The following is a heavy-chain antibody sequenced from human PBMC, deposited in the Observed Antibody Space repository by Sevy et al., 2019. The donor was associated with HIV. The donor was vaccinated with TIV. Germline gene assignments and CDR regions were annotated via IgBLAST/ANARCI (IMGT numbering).Heavy chain of an antibody. J-gene: IGHJ4*02. CDR3: ARAGGSYYRPPGY. Sequence: ASVKVSCKASGYTFTSYGISWVRQAPGQGLEWMGWISAYNGNTNYAQKLQGRVTMTTDTSTRTAYMELRSLGSDDTAVYYCARAGGSYYRPPGYWGQGTLVTVSS. D-gene: IGHD1-26*01. CDR2: ISAYNGNT. CDR1: GYTFTSYG. V-gene: IGHV1-18*04.